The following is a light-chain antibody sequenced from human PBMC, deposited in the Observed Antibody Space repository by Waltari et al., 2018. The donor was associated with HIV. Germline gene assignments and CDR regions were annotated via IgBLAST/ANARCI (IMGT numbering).Light chain of an antibody. V-gene: IGKV2-28*01. CDR3: MQGLQTPQVT. CDR2: LGA. CDR1: QSLLHSTGYNY. J-gene: IGKJ4*02. Sequence: DIVMTQSPLSLPVTPGEPASISCRSSQSLLHSTGYNYLDWYVQKPGQSPQLLIYLGANRASGVPDRFSGSRSGTDFTLKISRVEPDDVGVYYCMQGLQTPQVTFGGGTKVEIK.